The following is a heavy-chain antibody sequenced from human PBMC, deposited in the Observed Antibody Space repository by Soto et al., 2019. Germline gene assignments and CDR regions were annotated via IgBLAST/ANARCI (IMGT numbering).Heavy chain of an antibody. CDR3: AREDSIIIPAASDF. CDR2: ISKSDYT. V-gene: IGHV3-21*01. D-gene: IGHD2-2*01. CDR1: GFAFNNYG. Sequence: GGSLRLSCTVSGFAFNNYGINWVRQAPGKGLEWVSSISKSDYTYYSDSVKGRFTISRDNAKNSVSLQMDTLRVEDTAVYYCAREDSIIIPAASDFWGQGTLVTVSS. J-gene: IGHJ4*02.